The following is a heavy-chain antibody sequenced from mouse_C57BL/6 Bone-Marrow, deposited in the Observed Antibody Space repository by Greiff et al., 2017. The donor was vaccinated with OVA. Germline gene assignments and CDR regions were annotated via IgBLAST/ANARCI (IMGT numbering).Heavy chain of an antibody. J-gene: IGHJ4*01. CDR1: GFTFSDYY. D-gene: IGHD4-1*01. CDR3: ARQELGLYAMDY. V-gene: IGHV5-12*01. CDR2: ISNGGGST. Sequence: VMLVESGGGLVQPGGSLKLSCAASGFTFSDYYMYWVRQTPEKRLEWVAYISNGGGSTYYPDTVKGRVTISRDNAKNTLYLQMSRLKSEDTAMYYCARQELGLYAMDYWGQGTSVTVSS.